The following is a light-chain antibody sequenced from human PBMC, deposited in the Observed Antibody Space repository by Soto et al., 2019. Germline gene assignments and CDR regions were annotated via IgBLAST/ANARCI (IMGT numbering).Light chain of an antibody. J-gene: IGLJ3*02. CDR1: SSNVGGYYY. CDR2: KVS. Sequence: QSVLTQPASVSGSPGQSITISCTGTSSNVGGYYYVSWYQQQPGKAPKLMIYKVSNRPSVVSNRFGGSKSGNTAPLTISGLQAEDEDYYFCCSYAGFSTLVFGGGTKLTVL. V-gene: IGLV2-14*01. CDR3: CSYAGFSTLV.